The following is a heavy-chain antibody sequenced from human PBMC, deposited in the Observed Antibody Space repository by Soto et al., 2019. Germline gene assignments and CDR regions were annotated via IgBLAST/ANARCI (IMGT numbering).Heavy chain of an antibody. D-gene: IGHD2-2*01. V-gene: IGHV3-7*01. CDR3: ARPARECSSPGCAN. CDR2: INQDGSAS. J-gene: IGHJ4*02. Sequence: EVQLVESGGGLVQPGGSLRLSCVVSGLTFSNYWMSWVRQAPGKGLEWVANINQDGSASYYVDSVKGRFTISRDNAKNSLYLQMTGLRAEDTAVYYCARPARECSSPGCANWGQGTLVTVSS. CDR1: GLTFSNYW.